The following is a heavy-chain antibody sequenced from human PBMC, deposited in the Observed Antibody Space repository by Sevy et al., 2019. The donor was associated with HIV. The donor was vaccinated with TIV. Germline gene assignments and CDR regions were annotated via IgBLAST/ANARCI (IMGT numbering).Heavy chain of an antibody. J-gene: IGHJ6*02. CDR3: ARAPLVRITLVQGVVSHYYYSIDV. Sequence: ASVKVYCKASGGTFSSYAISWVRQAPGQGLEWMGGIIPIFGTVNYAQKFQGRVTITADESTSTAYMELSSLGSEDTAVYYCARAPLVRITLVQGVVSHYYYSIDVWGQGTTVTVSS. V-gene: IGHV1-69*13. D-gene: IGHD3-10*01. CDR2: IIPIFGTV. CDR1: GGTFSSYA.